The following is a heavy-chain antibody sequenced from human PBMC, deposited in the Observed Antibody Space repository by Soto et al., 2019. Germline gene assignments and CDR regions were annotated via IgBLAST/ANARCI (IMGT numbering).Heavy chain of an antibody. CDR3: AKAGRYSYGYFDY. CDR1: GFTFSSYA. D-gene: IGHD5-18*01. V-gene: IGHV3-23*01. J-gene: IGHJ4*02. CDR2: ISGSGGST. Sequence: GGSVRLSCAASGFTFSSYAMSWVRQGPGKGLEWVSAISGSGGSTYYADSVKGRFTISRDNSKNTLYLQMNSLRAEDTAVYYSAKAGRYSYGYFDYWGQGTLVTVSS.